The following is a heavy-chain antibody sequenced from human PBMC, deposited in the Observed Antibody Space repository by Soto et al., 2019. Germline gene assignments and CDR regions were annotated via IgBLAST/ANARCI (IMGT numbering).Heavy chain of an antibody. V-gene: IGHV4-59*08. Sequence: SETLSLTCTVSGGSISSYYWSWIRQPPGKGLEWIGYIYYSGSTNYNPSLKSRVTISVDTSKNQFSLKLSSVTAADTAVYYCARKGIEXLDYWGQGTLVTVSS. CDR2: IYYSGST. J-gene: IGHJ4*02. CDR3: ARKGIEXLDY. CDR1: GGSISSYY.